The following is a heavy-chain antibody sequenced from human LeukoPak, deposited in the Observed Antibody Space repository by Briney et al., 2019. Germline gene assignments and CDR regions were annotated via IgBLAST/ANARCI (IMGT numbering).Heavy chain of an antibody. CDR3: VRDDDRPDNGLDY. CDR1: GFTFSSYW. J-gene: IGHJ4*02. CDR2: IRQDGSVN. Sequence: GGSLRLSCEASGFTFSSYWMSWVRQAPGKGLEWVATIRQDGSVNHCVDSVKGRFTVSRDNAWNSLYLQMDSLRAEDTAVYYCVRDDDRPDNGLDYWGQGTLVTVSS. V-gene: IGHV3-7*01. D-gene: IGHD3-22*01.